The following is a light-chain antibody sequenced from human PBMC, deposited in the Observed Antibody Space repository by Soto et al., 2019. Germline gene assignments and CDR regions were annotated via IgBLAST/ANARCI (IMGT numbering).Light chain of an antibody. J-gene: IGLJ1*01. CDR1: SSDVGGYNY. CDR2: DVS. V-gene: IGLV2-14*03. CDR3: CSYARSSPYV. Sequence: QSVLTQPASVSGSPGQSITISCTGTSSDVGGYNYVSWYQHHPGEAPKLMIYDVSNRPSGVSNRFSGSKSGNTASLTISGLRAEDEAHYYCCSYARSSPYVFGTGTKVTVL.